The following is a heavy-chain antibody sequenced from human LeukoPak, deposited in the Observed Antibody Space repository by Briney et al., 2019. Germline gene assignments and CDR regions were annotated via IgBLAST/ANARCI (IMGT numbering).Heavy chain of an antibody. Sequence: ASVKVSCKASGYTFTSYDINWVRQATGQGLEWMGWMNPNSGNTGCAQKFQGRVTMTRNTSISTAYMELSSLRSEDTAVYYCARGQSITMVRGVKITYFDYWGQGTLVTVSS. J-gene: IGHJ4*02. D-gene: IGHD3-10*01. CDR3: ARGQSITMVRGVKITYFDY. V-gene: IGHV1-8*01. CDR1: GYTFTSYD. CDR2: MNPNSGNT.